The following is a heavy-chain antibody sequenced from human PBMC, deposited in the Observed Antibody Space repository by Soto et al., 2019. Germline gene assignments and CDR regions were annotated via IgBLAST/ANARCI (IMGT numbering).Heavy chain of an antibody. CDR3: AKDPNGDYVGAFDS. Sequence: GGSLRLSCRASGFSFSSFAMTWVRQAPGKGLEWVSSIGGSGIITYYTDSVKGRFTTSRDNSGNTLFLHMNSLRADDTAVYYCAKDPNGDYVGAFDSWGQGTLVTVSS. CDR1: GFSFSSFA. D-gene: IGHD4-17*01. CDR2: IGGSGIIT. V-gene: IGHV3-23*01. J-gene: IGHJ4*02.